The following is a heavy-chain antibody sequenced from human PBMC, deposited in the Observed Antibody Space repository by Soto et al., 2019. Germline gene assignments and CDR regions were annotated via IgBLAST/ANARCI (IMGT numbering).Heavy chain of an antibody. Sequence: PSLSCAASGFTFISYGMHWVRQAPGKGLEWVAVIWYDGSNKYYADSVKGRFTISRDNSKNTLYLQMNSLRAEDTAVYYCARGPYSNYYYYYGMDVWGQGTTVTVSS. V-gene: IGHV3-33*01. CDR3: ARGPYSNYYYYYGMDV. J-gene: IGHJ6*02. CDR2: IWYDGSNK. CDR1: GFTFISYG. D-gene: IGHD4-4*01.